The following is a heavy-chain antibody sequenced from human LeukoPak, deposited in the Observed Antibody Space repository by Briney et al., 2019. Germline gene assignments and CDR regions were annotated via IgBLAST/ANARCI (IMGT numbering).Heavy chain of an antibody. J-gene: IGHJ4*02. V-gene: IGHV1-18*01. D-gene: IGHD3-22*01. CDR1: GYTFTSYG. Sequence: GASVKVSCKASGYTFTSYGISWVRQAPGQGLEWMGWISAYNGNTNYAQKLQGRVTMTTDTSTSTAYMELRSLRSDDTAVYYCARDSPTGHSSGYYLMSEFDYWGQGTLVTVSS. CDR3: ARDSPTGHSSGYYLMSEFDY. CDR2: ISAYNGNT.